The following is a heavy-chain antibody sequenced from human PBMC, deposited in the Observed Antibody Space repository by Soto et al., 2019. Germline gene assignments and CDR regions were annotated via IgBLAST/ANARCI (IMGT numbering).Heavy chain of an antibody. D-gene: IGHD3-3*01. J-gene: IGHJ6*02. V-gene: IGHV4-59*11. Sequence: ASGTLFPTFTVSGGPLRCHWGGRIRPPPREGTEGGGFIYYSGSTNYNPSLKSRVTMSVDTSKNQFSLKLSAVTAADTAVYYCARGGKYYDFWSDESYYYYGLDVWGQGTTVTVSS. CDR3: ARGGKYYDFWSDESYYYYGLDV. CDR1: GGPLRCHW. CDR2: IYYSGST.